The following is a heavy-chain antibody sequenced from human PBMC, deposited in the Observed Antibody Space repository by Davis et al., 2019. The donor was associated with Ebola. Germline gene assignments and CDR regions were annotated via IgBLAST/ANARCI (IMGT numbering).Heavy chain of an antibody. V-gene: IGHV1-46*01. CDR1: GYTFTSYY. Sequence: ASVKVSCKASGYTFTSYYMHWVRQAPGQGLEWMGIINPSGGSTSYAQKFQGRVTMTTDTSTSTAYMELRSLRSDDTAVYYCARGEIFGVVIDYWGQGTLVTVSS. CDR3: ARGEIFGVVIDY. J-gene: IGHJ4*02. CDR2: INPSGGST. D-gene: IGHD3-3*01.